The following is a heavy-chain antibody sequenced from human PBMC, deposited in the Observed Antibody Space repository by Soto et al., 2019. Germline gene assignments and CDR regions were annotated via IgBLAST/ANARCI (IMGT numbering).Heavy chain of an antibody. J-gene: IGHJ6*02. Sequence: QVQLVQSGAEVKKPGSSVKVSCKASGGTFSTSAISWVRQAPGQGLEWVGGIMPVFPTPDYAQKFQGRVPXTXDXXTTTAYLELTSLRTDDTAVYYCARDKARQQLGGNYYYILDVWGQGTAITVSS. CDR2: IMPVFPTP. V-gene: IGHV1-69*05. CDR1: GGTFSTSA. CDR3: ARDKARQQLGGNYYYILDV. D-gene: IGHD3-3*02.